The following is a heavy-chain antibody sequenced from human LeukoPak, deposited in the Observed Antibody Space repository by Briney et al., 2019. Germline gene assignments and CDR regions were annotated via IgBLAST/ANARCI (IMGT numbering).Heavy chain of an antibody. CDR2: ISGSGGST. CDR3: AKGIGSGWFWAFDY. J-gene: IGHJ4*02. Sequence: GGSLRLSCAVSGFTFSSYAMSWVRQAPGKGLEWVSAISGSGGSTYYADSVKGRFTISRDNSKNTLYLQMNSLRAEDTAVYYCAKGIGSGWFWAFDYWGQGTLVTVSP. V-gene: IGHV3-23*01. CDR1: GFTFSSYA. D-gene: IGHD6-19*01.